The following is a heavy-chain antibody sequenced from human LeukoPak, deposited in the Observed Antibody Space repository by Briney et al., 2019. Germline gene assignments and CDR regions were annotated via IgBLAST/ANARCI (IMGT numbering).Heavy chain of an antibody. Sequence: SETLSLTCAVYGGSFSGYYWSWIRQPPGKGLEWIGEINHSGSTNYNPSLKSRVTISVDTSKNQFSLKLSSVTAADTAVYYCARESPAGCSGGSCYSDAFDIWGQGTMVTVSS. CDR2: INHSGST. CDR1: GGSFSGYY. V-gene: IGHV4-34*01. CDR3: ARESPAGCSGGSCYSDAFDI. J-gene: IGHJ3*02. D-gene: IGHD2-15*01.